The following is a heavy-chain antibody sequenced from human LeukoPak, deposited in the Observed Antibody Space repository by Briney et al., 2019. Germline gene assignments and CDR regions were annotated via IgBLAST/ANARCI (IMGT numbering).Heavy chain of an antibody. V-gene: IGHV6-1*01. CDR1: GDSISSNSAA. J-gene: IGHJ4*02. CDR3: AREGPVSSPVN. D-gene: IGHD6-19*01. CDR2: TYYRSNWYN. Sequence: SQTLSLTCAISGDSISSNSAAWNWLRQSPSRGLEWLGRTYYRSNWYNDYAVSVKGRITINPDTSTNQFSLQLNSVTPDDTAVYYCAREGPVSSPVNWGQGTLVTVSS.